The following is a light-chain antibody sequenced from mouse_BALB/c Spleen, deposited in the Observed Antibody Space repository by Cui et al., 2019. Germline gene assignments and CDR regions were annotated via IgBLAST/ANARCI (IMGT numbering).Light chain of an antibody. Sequence: QIVLTPSPAIMSASPGEQVTMTCSASSSVSYMYWYQQKPGTSPRLLIYNTSNLASGVPVRFSGSGSGTSYSLKISRMEAEDAATYYCQHWSSYPRTFGGGTKLEIK. CDR2: NTS. V-gene: IGKV4-55*01. CDR3: QHWSSYPRT. J-gene: IGKJ1*01. CDR1: SSVSY.